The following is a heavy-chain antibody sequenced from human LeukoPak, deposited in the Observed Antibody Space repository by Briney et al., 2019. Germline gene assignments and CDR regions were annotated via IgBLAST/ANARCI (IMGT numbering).Heavy chain of an antibody. CDR1: GITFSTTD. D-gene: IGHD6-13*01. J-gene: IGHJ6*02. Sequence: GGSLRLSCEASGITFSTTDMHWVRQAPGKGLEWVSVIGTAGDTYYADSVKGRFTISRENAKNSLYLQMNSLRAGDTAVYYCARGSVRVGMDVWGQGTTVTVSS. V-gene: IGHV3-13*01. CDR3: ARGSVRVGMDV. CDR2: IGTAGDT.